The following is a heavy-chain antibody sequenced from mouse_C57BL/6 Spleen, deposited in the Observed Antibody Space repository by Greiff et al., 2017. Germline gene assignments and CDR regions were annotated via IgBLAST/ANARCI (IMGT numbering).Heavy chain of an antibody. Sequence: QVQLKESGAELVKPGASVKISCKASGYAFSSYWMNWVKQRPGKGLEWIGQIYPGDGDTNYNGKFKGKATLTADKSSSTAYMQLSSLTSEDSAVYFCASYDGYYGYYFDYWGQGTTLTVSA. D-gene: IGHD2-3*01. CDR2: IYPGDGDT. V-gene: IGHV1-80*01. CDR1: GYAFSSYW. J-gene: IGHJ2*01. CDR3: ASYDGYYGYYFDY.